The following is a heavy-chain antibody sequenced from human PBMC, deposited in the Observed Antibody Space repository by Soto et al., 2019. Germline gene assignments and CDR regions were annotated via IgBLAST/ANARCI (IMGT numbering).Heavy chain of an antibody. CDR3: AREYGSGSYYNLGYYYYCGMDV. CDR2: IYYSGST. J-gene: IGHJ6*02. Sequence: SETLSLTCTVSGGSISSGDYYWSWIRQPPGKGLEWIGYIYYSGSTYYSPSLKSRVTISVDTSKNQFSLKLSSVTAADTAVYYCAREYGSGSYYNLGYYYYCGMDVWGQGTTVTVSS. D-gene: IGHD3-10*01. V-gene: IGHV4-30-4*01. CDR1: GGSISSGDYY.